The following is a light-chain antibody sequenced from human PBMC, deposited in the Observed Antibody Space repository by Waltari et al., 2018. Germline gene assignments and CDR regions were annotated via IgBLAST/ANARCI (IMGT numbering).Light chain of an antibody. Sequence: EIVLTQSPVILSLSPGERATLSCRASQSIRNYLVWYQQKPGQAPRLLIYNASNRAPGIPASFSGSGSSTDFTLTISSLEPEDFAVYYCQQRGDWPLTFGGGTKVEIK. V-gene: IGKV3-11*01. CDR2: NAS. CDR1: QSIRNY. J-gene: IGKJ4*01. CDR3: QQRGDWPLT.